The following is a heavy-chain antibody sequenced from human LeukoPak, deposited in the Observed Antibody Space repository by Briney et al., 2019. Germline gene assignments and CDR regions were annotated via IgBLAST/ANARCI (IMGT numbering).Heavy chain of an antibody. V-gene: IGHV1-18*01. J-gene: IGHJ3*01. CDR3: ARSGAVAGTGSSFDF. CDR2: ISAYKGDT. CDR1: GYTFTNYG. Sequence: GASVKVSCKASGYTFTNYGISWVRQAPGQGLERMGWISAYKGDTNYAQRLQGRVTMTTDTSTSTAYMELRSLRSDDTAVYYCARSGAVAGTGSSFDFWGQGTMVTVSS. D-gene: IGHD6-19*01.